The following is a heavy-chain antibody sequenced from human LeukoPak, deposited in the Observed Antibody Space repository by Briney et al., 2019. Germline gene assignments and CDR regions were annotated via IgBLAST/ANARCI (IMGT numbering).Heavy chain of an antibody. CDR3: AKEGAESFPGAFDI. D-gene: IGHD3-10*01. CDR2: ISYSGST. J-gene: IGHJ3*02. V-gene: IGHV4-59*01. CDR1: GGSLSPYY. Sequence: PSETLSLTCTVSGGSLSPYYWSWLRQPPGKGLEWIGHISYSGSTKNNPSLKSRVTISVDTSKNQVSLKMTSVTAADTAVYYCAKEGAESFPGAFDIWGQGTMITVSS.